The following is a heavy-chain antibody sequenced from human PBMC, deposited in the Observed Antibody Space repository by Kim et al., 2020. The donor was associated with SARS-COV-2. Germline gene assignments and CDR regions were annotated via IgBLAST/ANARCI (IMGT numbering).Heavy chain of an antibody. D-gene: IGHD6-19*01. Sequence: PSFQGQVTISADKSISTAYLQWSSLKASDTAMYYCARGSSGWTGVDAFDIWGQGTMVTVSS. J-gene: IGHJ3*02. V-gene: IGHV5-51*01. CDR3: ARGSSGWTGVDAFDI.